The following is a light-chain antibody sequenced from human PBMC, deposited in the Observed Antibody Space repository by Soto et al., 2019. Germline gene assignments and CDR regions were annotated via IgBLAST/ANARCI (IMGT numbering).Light chain of an antibody. Sequence: EVVLSQSPGTLSLSPGESATLSCRASQIVNTFYLAWYQQKPGQAPRLLIYDTSTRATGVPTRFSGSRSGAEFTLTINSLQSEDFAVYYCQPYNNWPLTFGGGTKV. CDR1: QIVNTFY. CDR2: DTS. J-gene: IGKJ4*01. CDR3: QPYNNWPLT. V-gene: IGKV3-15*01.